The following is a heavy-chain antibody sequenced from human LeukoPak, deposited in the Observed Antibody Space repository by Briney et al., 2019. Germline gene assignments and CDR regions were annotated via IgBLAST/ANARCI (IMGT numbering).Heavy chain of an antibody. Sequence: PGGSLRLSCAASGFTFSSYAMYWVRQAPGKGLEWVAGISYDGSNKYYADSVKGRFTISRDNFKNTLYLQMNSPRAEDMAVYYCARDHGDEYPSNSSPIDDWGQGTLVTVSS. D-gene: IGHD2-2*01. CDR2: ISYDGSNK. CDR3: ARDHGDEYPSNSSPIDD. V-gene: IGHV3-30-3*01. J-gene: IGHJ4*02. CDR1: GFTFSSYA.